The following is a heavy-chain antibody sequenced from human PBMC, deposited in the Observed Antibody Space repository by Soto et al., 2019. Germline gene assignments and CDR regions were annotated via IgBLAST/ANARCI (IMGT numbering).Heavy chain of an antibody. J-gene: IGHJ3*02. CDR3: ASLPTYRRFLEWLDAFDI. CDR2: VSAYNGNT. CDR1: GYTFTSYG. V-gene: IGHV1-18*01. D-gene: IGHD3-3*01. Sequence: ASVKVSCKASGYTFTSYGISWVRQAPGQGLEWMGWVSAYNGNTNYAQKLQGRVTMTTDTSTSTAYMELRSLRSDDTAVYYCASLPTYRRFLEWLDAFDIWGQGTMVTVSS.